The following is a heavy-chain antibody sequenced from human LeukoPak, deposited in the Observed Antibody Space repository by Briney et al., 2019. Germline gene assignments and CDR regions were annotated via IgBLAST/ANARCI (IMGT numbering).Heavy chain of an antibody. V-gene: IGHV3-23*01. D-gene: IGHD5-12*01. CDR2: TSGSGVNS. J-gene: IGHJ4*02. CDR3: AKEYSGYDFDY. CDR1: GFTLRSYD. Sequence: GGSLRLSSAASGFTLRSYDMSWVRQAPGKGLEWVAATSGSGVNSYYADSVRGRFTISRDNSQNTLYLQMDSLRAEDTALYYCAKEYSGYDFDYWGQGTLVTVSS.